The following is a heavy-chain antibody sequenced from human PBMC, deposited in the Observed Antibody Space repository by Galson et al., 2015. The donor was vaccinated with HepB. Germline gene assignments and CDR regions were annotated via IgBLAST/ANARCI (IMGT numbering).Heavy chain of an antibody. CDR1: GGSFSGYY. CDR2: INHSGST. V-gene: IGHV4-34*01. D-gene: IGHD4-11*01. J-gene: IGHJ6*03. Sequence: SLTCAVYGGSFSGYYWSWIRQPPGKGLEWIGEINHSGSTNYNPSLKSRVTISVDTSKNQFSLKLSSVTAADTAVYYCARGRGDYSNYYYYYYMDVWGKGTTVTVSS. CDR3: ARGRGDYSNYYYYYYMDV.